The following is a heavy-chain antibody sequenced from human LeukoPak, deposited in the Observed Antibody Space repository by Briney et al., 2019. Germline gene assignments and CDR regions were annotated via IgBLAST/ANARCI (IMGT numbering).Heavy chain of an antibody. CDR1: GYSFTSYW. Sequence: GESLKISCKGSGYSFTSYWIGWVRQLPGKGLEWMGIIYPGGSDTRYSPSFQGQVTISADKSISTAYLQWSSLKASDTAMYYCARGQITYYYDSSGYYGAFDIWGQGTMVTVSS. D-gene: IGHD3-22*01. CDR3: ARGQITYYYDSSGYYGAFDI. V-gene: IGHV5-51*01. J-gene: IGHJ3*02. CDR2: IYPGGSDT.